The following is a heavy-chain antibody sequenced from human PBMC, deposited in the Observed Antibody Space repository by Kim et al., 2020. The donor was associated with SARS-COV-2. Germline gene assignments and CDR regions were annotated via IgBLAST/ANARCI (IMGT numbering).Heavy chain of an antibody. Sequence: ASVKVSCKASGYTFTTYAMNWVRQAPGQGLEWMGWINTNTGNPTYAQGFTGRFVFSLDTSVSTAYLQISSLKAEDTAVYYCARSTLGGCELMGYWGQGTLVTFSS. CDR1: GYTFTTYA. D-gene: IGHD5-12*01. J-gene: IGHJ4*02. V-gene: IGHV7-4-1*02. CDR2: INTNTGNP. CDR3: ARSTLGGCELMGY.